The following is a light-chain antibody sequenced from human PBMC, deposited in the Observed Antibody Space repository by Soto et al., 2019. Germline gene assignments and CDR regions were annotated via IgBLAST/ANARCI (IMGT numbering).Light chain of an antibody. Sequence: NVLTQSPGTLSLSPGERATLSCRASQSVSTNYLAWYQRKPGQTPRLLIYGASRRATGIPDRFSGSGSGSVTDFTLTISRLEPEDFAVYYCQQYDSSPLTFGGGTKVEI. V-gene: IGKV3-20*01. CDR1: QSVSTNY. CDR3: QQYDSSPLT. J-gene: IGKJ4*01. CDR2: GAS.